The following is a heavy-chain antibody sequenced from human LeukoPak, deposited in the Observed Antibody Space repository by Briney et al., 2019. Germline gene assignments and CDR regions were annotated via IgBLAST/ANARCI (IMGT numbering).Heavy chain of an antibody. D-gene: IGHD3-10*01. Sequence: GESLKISCETSGYSITTYWIGWVRQMPGTGLEWVGAIYPDDSDSRYSPSFQRQVVISANRSIRTAYLQWNSLKTSDTAMYYCVRQRGSSGTINHFDPWGQGTLVTVSS. V-gene: IGHV5-51*01. J-gene: IGHJ5*02. CDR3: VRQRGSSGTINHFDP. CDR2: IYPDDSDS. CDR1: GYSITTYW.